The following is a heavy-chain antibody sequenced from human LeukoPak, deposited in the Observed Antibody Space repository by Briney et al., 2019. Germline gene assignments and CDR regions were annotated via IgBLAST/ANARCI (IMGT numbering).Heavy chain of an antibody. CDR1: GYTFTSYY. D-gene: IGHD3-22*01. V-gene: IGHV1-46*01. J-gene: IGHJ4*02. CDR2: INPSGGST. CDR3: ARDRRDYYDSSGYSDY. Sequence: GASVKVSCKASGYTFTSYYMHWVRQAPGQGLEWMGIINPSGGSTSYAQKFQGRVTMTRDTSTSTVYMELSSLRSEDTAVYYCARDRRDYYDSSGYSDYWGQGTLVTVSS.